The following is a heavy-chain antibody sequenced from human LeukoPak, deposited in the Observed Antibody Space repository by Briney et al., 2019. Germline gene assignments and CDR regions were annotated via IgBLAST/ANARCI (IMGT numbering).Heavy chain of an antibody. CDR2: ISSSSSYI. D-gene: IGHD3-22*01. CDR1: GFTFSSYS. V-gene: IGHV3-21*01. J-gene: IGHJ4*02. CDR3: ARVNRMICDY. Sequence: PGGSLRLSCAASGFTFSSYSMNWVRQAPGKGLEWVSSISSSSSYIYYADSVKGRFTISRDNAKNSLYLQMDSLRAEDAAVYYCARVNRMICDYWGQGTLVTVSS.